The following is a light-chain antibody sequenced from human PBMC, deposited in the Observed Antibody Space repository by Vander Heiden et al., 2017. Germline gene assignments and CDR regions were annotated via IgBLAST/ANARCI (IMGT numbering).Light chain of an antibody. Sequence: SYELTQPPSVSVSPGQTASITRFGDALPRQYSYSYQQRPGRAPVVVICRDTEGPSGIPERFSGSSSGTAVTLTISGVQSEDEADYYCQSTDSSGIYGVFGGGTQLTVL. CDR2: RDT. CDR1: ALPRQY. J-gene: IGLJ3*02. V-gene: IGLV3-25*03. CDR3: QSTDSSGIYGV.